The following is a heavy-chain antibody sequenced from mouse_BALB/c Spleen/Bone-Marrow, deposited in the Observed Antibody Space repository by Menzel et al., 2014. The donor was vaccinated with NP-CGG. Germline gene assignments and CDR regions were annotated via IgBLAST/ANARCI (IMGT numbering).Heavy chain of an antibody. V-gene: IGHV2-9*02. D-gene: IGHD2-13*01. J-gene: IGHJ4*01. CDR1: GFSLTHYG. Sequence: VHLVESGPGLVAPSQSLSITCTVSGFSLTHYGVHWVRQPPGKGLEWLGVIWAGGSTNYISALMSRLSISKDNSKSQVFLKIHSLQTDDTAMYFCARAGDSDYAMDYWGQGSSVTVSS. CDR3: ARAGDSDYAMDY. CDR2: IWAGGST.